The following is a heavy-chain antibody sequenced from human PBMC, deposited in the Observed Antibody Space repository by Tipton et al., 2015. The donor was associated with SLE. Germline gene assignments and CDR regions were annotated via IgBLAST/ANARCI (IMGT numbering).Heavy chain of an antibody. Sequence: TLSLTCIVSGSSIDGGYHWGWIRQPPGKGLEWIANIHHSGRTYYNPSLKSRVTISMDTSKNQFSLKLSSVTAADTAFYYCARGPYGAAASYDYWGQGTLVTVSS. CDR2: IHHSGRT. V-gene: IGHV4-38-2*02. CDR3: ARGPYGAAASYDY. D-gene: IGHD6-13*01. J-gene: IGHJ4*02. CDR1: GSSIDGGYH.